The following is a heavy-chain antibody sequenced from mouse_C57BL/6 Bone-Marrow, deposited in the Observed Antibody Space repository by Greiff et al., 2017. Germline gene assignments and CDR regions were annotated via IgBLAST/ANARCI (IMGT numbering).Heavy chain of an antibody. CDR1: GFTFSSYT. V-gene: IGHV5-9*01. D-gene: IGHD1-1*02. Sequence: EVQLVESGGGLVKPGGSLKLSCAASGFTFSSYTMSWVRQTPEKRLEWVATISGGGGNTYYPDHVKGRFTISRDNAKNTLYLQMSSLRSEDTALYYCARRWSRYFDVWGTGTTVTVSS. CDR2: ISGGGGNT. J-gene: IGHJ1*03. CDR3: ARRWSRYFDV.